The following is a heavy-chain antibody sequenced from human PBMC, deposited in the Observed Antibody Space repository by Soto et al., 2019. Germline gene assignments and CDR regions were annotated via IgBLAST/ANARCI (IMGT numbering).Heavy chain of an antibody. CDR3: AREGFYAGLGRYSYGYSPPRYYDMDV. CDR2: ISSYNDYT. Sequence: QVQLVQSGPEVKKPGASVKVSCKASGYSFTTYGLSWVRQAPGHGLEWMGWISSYNDYTDYAQKFQGRVTMTTDTSTRTAYMELRSLRSDDTAVYYCAREGFYAGLGRYSYGYSPPRYYDMDVWGQGTTVTVSS. D-gene: IGHD5-18*01. V-gene: IGHV1-18*01. J-gene: IGHJ6*02. CDR1: GYSFTTYG.